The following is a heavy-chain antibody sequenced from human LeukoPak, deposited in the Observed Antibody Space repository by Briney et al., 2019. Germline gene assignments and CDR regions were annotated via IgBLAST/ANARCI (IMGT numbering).Heavy chain of an antibody. CDR1: GFTFSSYW. D-gene: IGHD3-10*01. J-gene: IGHJ6*02. CDR3: AAGGRV. Sequence: PGGSLRLSCAASGFTFSSYWMHWVRQAPGKGLEWVGRIQSKTDGGTTEYAAPVKGRFTISRDDSTNTLYLQMNSLKTEDTGVYYCAAGGRVWGQGTTVTVSS. V-gene: IGHV3-15*01. CDR2: IQSKTDGGTT.